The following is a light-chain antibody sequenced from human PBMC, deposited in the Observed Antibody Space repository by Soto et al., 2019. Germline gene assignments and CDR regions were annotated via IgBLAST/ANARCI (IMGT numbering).Light chain of an antibody. CDR2: ENN. V-gene: IGLV6-57*04. CDR3: QSYDSDFVV. J-gene: IGLJ2*01. Sequence: LTQPHSVSESPGKTLSISCTRSSGSIANNYVQWYQQRPGSAPTTEIYENNQRLSGVPDRFSGSTDGSSNSASLTISGLQTEDEADYYCQSYDSDFVVFGGGTKVTVL. CDR1: SGSIANNY.